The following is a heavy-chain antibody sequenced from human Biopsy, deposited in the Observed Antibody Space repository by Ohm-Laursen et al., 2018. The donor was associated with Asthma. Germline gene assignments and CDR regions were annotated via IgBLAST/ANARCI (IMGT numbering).Heavy chain of an antibody. Sequence: SLRLSCAASGFSFGDYAMFWVRQAPGKGLEWVSGISWNSGTIGYADSVKGRFTISRDNAKNSLYLQMNSLGPEDTAVYYCARDMGAGPNQPPSGSGSSHLYGMDVWGQGTTVTVSS. J-gene: IGHJ6*02. V-gene: IGHV3-9*01. CDR2: ISWNSGTI. D-gene: IGHD3-10*01. CDR3: ARDMGAGPNQPPSGSGSSHLYGMDV. CDR1: GFSFGDYA.